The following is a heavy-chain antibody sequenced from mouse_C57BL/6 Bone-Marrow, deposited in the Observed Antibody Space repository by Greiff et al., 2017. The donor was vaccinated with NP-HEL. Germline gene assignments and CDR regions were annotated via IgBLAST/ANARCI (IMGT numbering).Heavy chain of an antibody. Sequence: EVMLVESGGGLVKPGGSLKLSCAASGFTFSSYAMSWVRQTPEKRLEWVATISDGGSYTYYPDNVKGRFTISRDNAKNNLYLQMSHLKSEDTAMYYCASLYGSSYVWFAYWGQGTLVTVSA. J-gene: IGHJ3*01. CDR3: ASLYGSSYVWFAY. CDR2: ISDGGSYT. V-gene: IGHV5-4*03. D-gene: IGHD1-1*01. CDR1: GFTFSSYA.